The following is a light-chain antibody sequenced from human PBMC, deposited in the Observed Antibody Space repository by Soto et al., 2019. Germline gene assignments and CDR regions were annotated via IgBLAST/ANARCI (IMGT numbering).Light chain of an antibody. J-gene: IGKJ4*01. V-gene: IGKV3-20*01. CDR3: QQFATSPLT. CDR1: QSLSSSY. CDR2: GAS. Sequence: ENVLTQSPGTLSLSPGERATLSCRASQSLSSSYLAWYQQKPGQAPRLLIYGASSRATGIPDWFSGSGSGTDFTLTISRLEPEDFAVYYCQQFATSPLTFGGGTKVDIK.